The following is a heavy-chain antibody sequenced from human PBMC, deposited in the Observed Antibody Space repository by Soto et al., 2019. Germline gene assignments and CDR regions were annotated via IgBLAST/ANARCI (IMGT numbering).Heavy chain of an antibody. Sequence: EVQLVESGGGLVPPGGSLRLSCIGSGFIFGDYWMSWVRQPPGKGLEWVASIKLDGSEKKYVESVKGRFSVSRDNAENTMFLQMNSLRGDDTATYYCARDQMVYDIYYYYGMDVWGQGTTVAVSS. CDR1: GFIFGDYW. CDR3: ARDQMVYDIYYYYGMDV. J-gene: IGHJ6*02. V-gene: IGHV3-7*03. D-gene: IGHD2-8*01. CDR2: IKLDGSEK.